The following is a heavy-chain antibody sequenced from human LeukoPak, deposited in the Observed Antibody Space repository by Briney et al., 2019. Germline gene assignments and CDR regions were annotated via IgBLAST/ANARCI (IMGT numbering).Heavy chain of an antibody. CDR3: ARDRPSGIYGMDV. V-gene: IGHV1-69*05. CDR2: IIPIFGTA. D-gene: IGHD3-10*01. Sequence: GASVKVSCKASGGTFSSYAISWVRQAPGQGLEWMGGIIPIFGTANYAQKLQGRVTMTTDTSTSTAYMELRSLRSDDTAVYYCARDRPSGIYGMDVWGQGTTVTVSS. CDR1: GGTFSSYA. J-gene: IGHJ6*02.